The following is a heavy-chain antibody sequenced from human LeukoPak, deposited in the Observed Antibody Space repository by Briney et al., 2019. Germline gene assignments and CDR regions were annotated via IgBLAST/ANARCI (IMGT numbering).Heavy chain of an antibody. Sequence: GGSLRLPCAASGFTFSSYAMSWVRQAPGKGLEWVSAISGSGGSTYYADSVKGRFTISRDNSKNTLYLQMNSLRAEDTAVCYCAKIVGALPSPVGYFDYWGQGTLVTVSS. CDR2: ISGSGGST. CDR1: GFTFSSYA. V-gene: IGHV3-23*01. D-gene: IGHD1-26*01. CDR3: AKIVGALPSPVGYFDY. J-gene: IGHJ4*02.